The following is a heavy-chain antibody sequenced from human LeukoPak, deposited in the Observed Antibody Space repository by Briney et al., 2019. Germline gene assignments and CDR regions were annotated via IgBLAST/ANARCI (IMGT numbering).Heavy chain of an antibody. D-gene: IGHD3-10*01. V-gene: IGHV1-69*13. Sequence: VASVKVSCKASGGTFSSYAIGWVRQAPGQGLEWMGGIIPIFGTANYAKKFQGRVTITADESTSTAYMELSSLRSEDTAVYYCARDLDYYGSGSYYQNFDYWGQGTLVTVSS. J-gene: IGHJ4*02. CDR3: ARDLDYYGSGSYYQNFDY. CDR2: IIPIFGTA. CDR1: GGTFSSYA.